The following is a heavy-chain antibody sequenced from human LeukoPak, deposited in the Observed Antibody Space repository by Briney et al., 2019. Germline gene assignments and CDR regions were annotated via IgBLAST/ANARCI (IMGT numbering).Heavy chain of an antibody. V-gene: IGHV3-11*04. CDR1: GFTFSDYY. Sequence: PGGSLRLSCAASGFTFSDYYMSWTRQAPGKGLEWVSYISSSGSTIYYADSVKGRFTISRDNAKNSLYLQMNSLRAEDTAVYYCARDQPIGYNYGYPFDYWGQGTLVTVSS. D-gene: IGHD5-18*01. J-gene: IGHJ4*02. CDR3: ARDQPIGYNYGYPFDY. CDR2: ISSSGSTI.